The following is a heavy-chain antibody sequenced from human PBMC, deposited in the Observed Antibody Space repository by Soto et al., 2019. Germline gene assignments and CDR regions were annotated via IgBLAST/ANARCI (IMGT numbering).Heavy chain of an antibody. CDR2: INPFDGSR. J-gene: IGHJ4*02. V-gene: IGHV1-46*01. Sequence: ASVKVSCKASGYIFTSYYLHWVRQAPGQGLEWMGWINPFDGSRMFAQSFQGRVTFTRDTSTSTAYMELSRLRSDDTAVYYCARVGSTIFHFDYWGQGALVTVSS. D-gene: IGHD3-3*01. CDR1: GYIFTSYY. CDR3: ARVGSTIFHFDY.